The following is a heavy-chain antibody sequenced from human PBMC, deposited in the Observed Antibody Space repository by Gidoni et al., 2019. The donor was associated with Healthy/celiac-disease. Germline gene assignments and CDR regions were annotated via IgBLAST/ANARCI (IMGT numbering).Heavy chain of an antibody. CDR1: EYTSTSYD. CDR2: INPNSGNT. D-gene: IGHD3-10*01. J-gene: IGHJ4*02. Sequence: QVQLVQSRAEVNKPGASVKVSCQASEYTSTSYDNNWVRPATGQGLEWMGWINPNSGNTGYEQKFQGRVTMTRNTSISTAYMELSSLRSEDTAVYYCARPYGSGSSPWDYWGQGTLVTVSS. V-gene: IGHV1-8*01. CDR3: ARPYGSGSSPWDY.